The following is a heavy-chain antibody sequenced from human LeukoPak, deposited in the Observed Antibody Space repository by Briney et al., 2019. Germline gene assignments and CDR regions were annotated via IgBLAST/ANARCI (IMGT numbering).Heavy chain of an antibody. CDR1: GFTFSIYA. D-gene: IGHD3-22*01. Sequence: GGSLRLSCAASGFTFSIYAMSWVRQAPGKGLEWVSAISGSGGSTYYADSVKGRFTISRDNSKNTLYLQMNSLRAEDTAVYYCAKDSSITMIVVVITLDYWGQGTLVTVSS. CDR2: ISGSGGST. V-gene: IGHV3-23*01. J-gene: IGHJ4*02. CDR3: AKDSSITMIVVVITLDY.